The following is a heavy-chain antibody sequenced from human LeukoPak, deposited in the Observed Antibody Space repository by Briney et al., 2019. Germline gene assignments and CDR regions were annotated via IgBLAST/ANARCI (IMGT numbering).Heavy chain of an antibody. V-gene: IGHV1-8*03. J-gene: IGHJ4*02. D-gene: IGHD3-22*01. Sequence: ASVKVSCKASGYTFTKYDINWVRQAPGRGLEWMGWMNPNNGNTGYAQKFQDRVTITRDTSISTAYMELSSLRSADTAVYYCARAPYYDSSGYWYYWGQGTLVTVSS. CDR3: ARAPYYDSSGYWYY. CDR2: MNPNNGNT. CDR1: GYTFTKYD.